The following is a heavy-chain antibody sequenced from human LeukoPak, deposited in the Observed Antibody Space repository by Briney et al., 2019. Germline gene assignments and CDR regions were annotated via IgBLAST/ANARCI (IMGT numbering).Heavy chain of an antibody. J-gene: IGHJ6*02. CDR2: IYYSGST. Sequence: SETLSLTCTVSGGSISSYYWSWIRQPPGKGLEWIGYIYYSGSTNYNPSLKSRVTISVDTSKNQFSLKLSSVTAADTAVYYCAREPGYCSGGSYYSGYGMDVWGQGTTVTVSS. CDR3: AREPGYCSGGSYYSGYGMDV. V-gene: IGHV4-59*12. D-gene: IGHD2-15*01. CDR1: GGSISSYY.